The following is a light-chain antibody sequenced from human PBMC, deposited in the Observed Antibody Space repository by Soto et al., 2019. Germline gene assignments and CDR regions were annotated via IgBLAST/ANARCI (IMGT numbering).Light chain of an antibody. Sequence: QSVLTQLPSASGTPGQKVTISCSGSSSNIGSKTVNWYQQLPGTAPKLLIYSNNQRPSGVPDRFSGSKSGTSASLAISGLQSEDEADYYCAAWDDSLNGVVFGGGTKLTVL. CDR1: SSNIGSKT. J-gene: IGLJ2*01. CDR2: SNN. CDR3: AAWDDSLNGVV. V-gene: IGLV1-44*01.